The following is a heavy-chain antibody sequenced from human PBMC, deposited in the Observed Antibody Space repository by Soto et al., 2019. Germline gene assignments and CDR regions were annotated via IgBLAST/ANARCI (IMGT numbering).Heavy chain of an antibody. V-gene: IGHV1-18*01. Sequence: ASVKVSCKASGYTFTSYCISWVRQAPGQGLEWMGWISAYNGNTNYAQKLQGRVTMTTDTSTSTAYMELRSLRSDDTAVYYCAREGILLWFGELRASYYYYYMDVWGKGTTVTVSS. CDR3: AREGILLWFGELRASYYYYYMDV. D-gene: IGHD3-10*01. CDR1: GYTFTSYC. CDR2: ISAYNGNT. J-gene: IGHJ6*03.